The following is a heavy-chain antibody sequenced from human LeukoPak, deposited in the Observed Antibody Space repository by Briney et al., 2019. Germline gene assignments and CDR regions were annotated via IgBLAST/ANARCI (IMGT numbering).Heavy chain of an antibody. CDR3: ARAPDGSGTIYYMDV. V-gene: IGHV3-64*01. CDR1: GFTFSSYA. CDR2: ISSNGSST. Sequence: GGSLRLSCAASGFTFSSYAMHWVRQAPGKGLEYVSAISSNGSSTYYANSVKGRFTISRDNSKNTLYLQMGSLRAEDMAVYYCARAPDGSGTIYYMDVWGKGTTVTVSS. D-gene: IGHD3-10*01. J-gene: IGHJ6*03.